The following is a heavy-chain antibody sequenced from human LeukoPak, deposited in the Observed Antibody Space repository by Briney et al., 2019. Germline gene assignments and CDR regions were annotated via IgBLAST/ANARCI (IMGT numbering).Heavy chain of an antibody. D-gene: IGHD3-16*02. J-gene: IGHJ4*02. CDR3: ARTSMITFGGVIVGNDY. Sequence: GASVKVSCKASGYTFTGYYMHWVRQAPGQGLEWMGWINPNSGGTNYAQKFQGRVTMTRDTSISTAYMELSRLRSDDTAVYYCARTSMITFGGVIVGNDYWGQGTLVTVSP. V-gene: IGHV1-2*02. CDR1: GYTFTGYY. CDR2: INPNSGGT.